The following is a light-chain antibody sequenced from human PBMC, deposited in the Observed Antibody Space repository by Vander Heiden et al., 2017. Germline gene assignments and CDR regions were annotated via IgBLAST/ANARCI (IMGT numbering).Light chain of an antibody. Sequence: EIVLTQSPGTLSLSPGERATLSCRASQSVSSSYLAWYQQKPGQAPRLLIYGASSRATGIPDRFSGSGSGTDFTLTISRLEPEDFAVYYWQQDGSSPWTFGQGTKVXIK. J-gene: IGKJ1*01. CDR2: GAS. V-gene: IGKV3-20*01. CDR1: QSVSSSY. CDR3: QQDGSSPWT.